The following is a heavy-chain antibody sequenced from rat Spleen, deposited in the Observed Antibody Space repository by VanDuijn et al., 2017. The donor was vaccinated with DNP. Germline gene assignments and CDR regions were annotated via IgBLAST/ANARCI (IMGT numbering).Heavy chain of an antibody. Sequence: EVQLVESGGGLVQPGRSLKLSCAASGFTFSDYYMAWVRQAPTKGLEWVAYISYDGGTTYYGDSVQGRFTISRDNAKSTLYLQMNSLRFEDTATYYCASWGIRAYYFDSWGQGVMVTVSS. CDR3: ASWGIRAYYFDS. D-gene: IGHD4-3*01. CDR2: ISYDGGTT. J-gene: IGHJ2*01. CDR1: GFTFSDYY. V-gene: IGHV5-22*01.